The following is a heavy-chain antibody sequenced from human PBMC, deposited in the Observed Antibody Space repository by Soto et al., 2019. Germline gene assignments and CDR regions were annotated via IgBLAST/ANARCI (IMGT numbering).Heavy chain of an antibody. V-gene: IGHV3-33*01. CDR2: IWYDGSNK. CDR1: GFTFSSYG. J-gene: IGHJ6*02. D-gene: IGHD6-19*01. Sequence: PGGSLRLSCAASGFTFSSYGMHWVRQAPGKGLEWVAVIWYDGSNKYYADSVKGRFTISRDNSKNTLYLQMNSLRAEDTAVYYCARVLRGEQWLVRGDYYYGMDVWGQGTTVTVSS. CDR3: ARVLRGEQWLVRGDYYYGMDV.